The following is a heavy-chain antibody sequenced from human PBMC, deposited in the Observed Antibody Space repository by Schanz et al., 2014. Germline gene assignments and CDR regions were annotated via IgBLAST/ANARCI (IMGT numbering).Heavy chain of an antibody. CDR3: ARDYGDYVYYFDY. CDR2: IRFDASHK. J-gene: IGHJ4*02. CDR1: GFSFSGSG. Sequence: QVQLVESGGGVVQPGGSLRLSCAASGFSFSGSGMHWVRQAPGEGLEWVAFIRFDASHKYYADSVKGRFTISRDNSKNSLYLQMNSLRAEDTAVYYCARDYGDYVYYFDYWGQGTLVTVSS. V-gene: IGHV3-30*02. D-gene: IGHD4-17*01.